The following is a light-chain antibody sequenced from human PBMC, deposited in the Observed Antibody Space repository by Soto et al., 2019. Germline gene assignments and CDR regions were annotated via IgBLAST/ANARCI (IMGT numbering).Light chain of an antibody. J-gene: IGLJ2*01. V-gene: IGLV2-23*01. CDR2: EGS. CDR3: CSYAGSHTVV. Sequence: QSALTQPASVSGSPGQSITISCTGTSSDVGSYNLVSWYQQHPGKAPKLMIYEGSKRPSGVSNRFSGSKSGNTASLTISGLQAEDEAVYYCCSYAGSHTVVFGGGTKLTVL. CDR1: SSDVGSYNL.